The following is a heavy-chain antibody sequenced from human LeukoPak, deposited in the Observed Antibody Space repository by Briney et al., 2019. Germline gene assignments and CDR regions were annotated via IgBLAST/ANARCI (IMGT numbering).Heavy chain of an antibody. Sequence: ASVKVSCKASGYTFTGYYMHWVRQAPGQGLEWMGWINPNSGGTNYAQQFQGRVTITRDTSISTAYMELSRLRSDDTAVYYCARDSGRISWNYYMDVWGKGTTVTVSS. CDR3: ARDSGRISWNYYMDV. CDR2: INPNSGGT. V-gene: IGHV1-2*02. J-gene: IGHJ6*03. CDR1: GYTFTGYY. D-gene: IGHD2-21*01.